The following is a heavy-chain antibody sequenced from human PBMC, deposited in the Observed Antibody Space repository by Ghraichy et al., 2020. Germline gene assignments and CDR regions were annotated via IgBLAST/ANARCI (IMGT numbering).Heavy chain of an antibody. CDR1: GYTFTSYD. CDR2: MNPNSGNT. Sequence: ASVKVSCKASGYTFTSYDINWVRQATGQGLEWMGWMNPNSGNTGYAQKFQGRVTMTRNTSISTAYMELSSLRSEDTAVYYCARAPKRLPQKRLEYYFDYWGQGTLVTVSS. V-gene: IGHV1-8*01. D-gene: IGHD1-1*01. CDR3: ARAPKRLPQKRLEYYFDY. J-gene: IGHJ4*02.